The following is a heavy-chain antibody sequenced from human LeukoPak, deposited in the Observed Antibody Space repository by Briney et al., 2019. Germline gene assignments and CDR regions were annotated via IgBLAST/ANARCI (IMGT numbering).Heavy chain of an antibody. CDR1: GLTFSRYG. CDR3: AKDLTTVVTPSFDY. V-gene: IGHV3-23*01. J-gene: IGHJ4*02. D-gene: IGHD4-23*01. CDR2: ISGSGGST. Sequence: GGSLRLSCAASGLTFSRYGMSWVRQAPGKGLEWVSAISGSGGSTFYADSVKGRFTISRDNSENTLYLQMNSLRAEDTAVYYCAKDLTTVVTPSFDYWGQGTLVTVSS.